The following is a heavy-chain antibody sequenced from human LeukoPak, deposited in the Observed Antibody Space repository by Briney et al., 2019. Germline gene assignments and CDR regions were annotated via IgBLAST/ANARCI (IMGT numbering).Heavy chain of an antibody. CDR2: IYSSDGA. V-gene: IGHV3-66*01. CDR1: GFTVSSNY. CDR3: ARDADS. J-gene: IGHJ4*02. Sequence: GGSLRLSCVASGFTVSSNYMSWVRQTPGKGLERVSLIYSSDGAYYADSVKGRFTISRDNSKNTLYLQMNSLRAEDTAVYYCARDADSWGQGTLVTVSS.